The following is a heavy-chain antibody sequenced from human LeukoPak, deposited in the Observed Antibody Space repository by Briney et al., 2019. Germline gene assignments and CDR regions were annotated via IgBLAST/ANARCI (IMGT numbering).Heavy chain of an antibody. D-gene: IGHD5-24*01. J-gene: IGHJ4*02. CDR2: ISSRSSYR. Sequence: GGSLRLSCAASGFAFSTYSMNWVRQAPGKGLEWVSSISSRSSYRYYADLVRGRFTISRDNAKNSLYLQMNSLRVEDTAVYYCARDITEMATPTEAYWGQGTLVTVSS. CDR1: GFAFSTYS. V-gene: IGHV3-21*01. CDR3: ARDITEMATPTEAY.